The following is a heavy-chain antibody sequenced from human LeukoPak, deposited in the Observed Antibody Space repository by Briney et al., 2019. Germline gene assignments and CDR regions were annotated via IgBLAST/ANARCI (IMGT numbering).Heavy chain of an antibody. Sequence: GGSLRLSCAASGFTFSSYAMSWVRQAPGKGLEWVSAISNIGGSTYYADSVKGRFTISRDNSKNTLYLQMNSLRAEDTAVYYCAKDPKYSYGYEGYWGQGTLVTVSS. D-gene: IGHD5-18*01. V-gene: IGHV3-23*01. CDR1: GFTFSSYA. CDR3: AKDPKYSYGYEGY. J-gene: IGHJ4*02. CDR2: ISNIGGST.